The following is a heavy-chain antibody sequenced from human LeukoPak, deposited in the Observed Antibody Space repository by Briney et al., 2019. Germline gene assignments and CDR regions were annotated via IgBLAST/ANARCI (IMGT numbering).Heavy chain of an antibody. V-gene: IGHV1-18*01. CDR3: ARDPVRFLEWLSYNWFDP. CDR1: GYTFTSYG. D-gene: IGHD3-3*01. CDR2: ISAYNGNT. Sequence: HGASVKVSCKASGYTFTSYGISWVRQAPGQGLEWMGWISAYNGNTNYAQQLQGRVTMTTDTSTSTAYMELRSLRSDDTAVYYCARDPVRFLEWLSYNWFDPWGQGTLVTVSS. J-gene: IGHJ5*02.